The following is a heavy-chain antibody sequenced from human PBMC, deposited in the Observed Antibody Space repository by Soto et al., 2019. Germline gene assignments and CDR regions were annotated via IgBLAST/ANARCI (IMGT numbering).Heavy chain of an antibody. Sequence: GSLRLSCAASGFTFSSYAMSWVRQAPGKGLEWVSAISGSGGSTYYADSVKGRFTISRDTTKNTLYVQMNRLRAEDTAVYYWAKEIQLWLPFPFDYWGQGTMVTVSS. CDR2: ISGSGGST. D-gene: IGHD5-18*01. CDR1: GFTFSSYA. J-gene: IGHJ4*02. CDR3: AKEIQLWLPFPFDY. V-gene: IGHV3-23*01.